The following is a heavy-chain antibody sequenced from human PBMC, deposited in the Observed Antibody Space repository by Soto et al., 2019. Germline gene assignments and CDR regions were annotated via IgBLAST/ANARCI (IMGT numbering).Heavy chain of an antibody. D-gene: IGHD5-12*01. CDR3: ARGNHRWLQLWYFDL. J-gene: IGHJ2*01. CDR1: GGTFSNYP. CDR2: IIPIFGTT. Sequence: QVQLVQSGAEVKKPGSSVKVSCKASGGTFSNYPISWVRQAPGQGLEWMGGIIPIFGTTNYAQKFQGRVTITADESTSTAYMELSSLRSEDKAVFYCARGNHRWLQLWYFDLWGRGTLVTVSS. V-gene: IGHV1-69*12.